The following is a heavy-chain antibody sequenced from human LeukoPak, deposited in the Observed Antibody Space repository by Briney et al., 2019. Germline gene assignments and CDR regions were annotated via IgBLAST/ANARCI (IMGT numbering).Heavy chain of an antibody. D-gene: IGHD2-15*01. V-gene: IGHV1-46*01. CDR3: ARDRPGYCSGGSCFRGLTK. Sequence: ASVKVSCKASGYTFTSYYIHWVRQAPGQGLEWIGIINPSGGNTGYAQKLQGRVTMTTDTSTSTAYMELRSLRSDDTAVYYCARDRPGYCSGGSCFRGLTKWGQGTLVTVSS. J-gene: IGHJ4*02. CDR1: GYTFTSYY. CDR2: INPSGGNT.